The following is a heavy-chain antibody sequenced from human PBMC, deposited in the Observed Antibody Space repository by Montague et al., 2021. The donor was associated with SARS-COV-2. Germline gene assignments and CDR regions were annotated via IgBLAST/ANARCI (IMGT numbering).Heavy chain of an antibody. J-gene: IGHJ3*01. CDR3: ARVVTYAFDV. D-gene: IGHD4-11*01. V-gene: IGHV3-66*01. CDR1: GFTVSSNY. Sequence: SLRLSCAASGFTVSSNYMSWVRQAPGKGLEWVSVIYSDVSTYYADSVKGRFTISRDNSKNTLYLHMNSLRAEDTAVYYCARVVTYAFDVWGQGTMVTVSS. CDR2: IYSDVST.